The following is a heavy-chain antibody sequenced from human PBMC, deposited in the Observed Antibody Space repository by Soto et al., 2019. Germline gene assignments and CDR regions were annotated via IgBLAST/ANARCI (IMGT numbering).Heavy chain of an antibody. CDR3: AAPPTTPLGL. V-gene: IGHV3-30*03. J-gene: IGHJ4*02. CDR2: ISDDGGKE. Sequence: GGSLRLSCAASGFTFRTSGMHWVRQAPGKGLEWVAVISDDGGKEYYRDSVKGRFTVSRDNSNNTLYLQMNSLRAEDTAVYYCAAPPTTPLGLWGQGTLVTVSS. D-gene: IGHD4-17*01. CDR1: GFTFRTSG.